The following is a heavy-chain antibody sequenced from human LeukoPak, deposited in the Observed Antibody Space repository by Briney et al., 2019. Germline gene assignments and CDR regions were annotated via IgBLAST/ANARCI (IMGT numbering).Heavy chain of an antibody. Sequence: ASVKVSCKASGYTFTSYDINWVRQATGQGLEWMGWMNPNSGNTGYAQKFQGRVTMTRNTSISTAYMELSSLRSEDTAVYYCARGEFKVWRQQLVPSAFDIWGQGTMVTVSS. D-gene: IGHD6-13*01. CDR2: MNPNSGNT. CDR1: GYTFTSYD. V-gene: IGHV1-8*01. J-gene: IGHJ3*02. CDR3: ARGEFKVWRQQLVPSAFDI.